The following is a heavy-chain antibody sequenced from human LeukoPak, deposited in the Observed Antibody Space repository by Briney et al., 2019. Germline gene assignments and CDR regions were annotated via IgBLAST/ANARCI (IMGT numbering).Heavy chain of an antibody. CDR3: AKEGDSSSWGSFDY. Sequence: GGSLRLSCAASGFTFDDYAMHWVRHAPGKGLEWVSGISWNSGSIGYADSVKGRFTISRDNAKNSLYLQMNSLRAEDTALYYCAKEGDSSSWGSFDYWGQGTLVTVSS. CDR2: ISWNSGSI. D-gene: IGHD6-13*01. CDR1: GFTFDDYA. V-gene: IGHV3-9*01. J-gene: IGHJ4*02.